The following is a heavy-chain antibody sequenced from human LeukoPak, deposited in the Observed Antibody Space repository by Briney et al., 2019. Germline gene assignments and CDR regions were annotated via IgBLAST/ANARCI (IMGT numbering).Heavy chain of an antibody. J-gene: IGHJ5*02. D-gene: IGHD3-3*01. CDR3: ARAHSYDFWSGTYNWFDP. CDR1: GGSISGGGYY. V-gene: IGHV4-31*03. Sequence: PSQTLSLTCTVSGGSISGGGYYWSWIRQHPGKGLEWIGYIYYSGSTYYNPSLKSRVTISVDTSKNQFSLKLSSVTAADTAVYYCARAHSYDFWSGTYNWFDPWGQGTLVTVSS. CDR2: IYYSGST.